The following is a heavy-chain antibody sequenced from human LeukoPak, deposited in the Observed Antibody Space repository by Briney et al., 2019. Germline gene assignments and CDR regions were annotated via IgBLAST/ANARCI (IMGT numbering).Heavy chain of an antibody. V-gene: IGHV3-30-3*01. D-gene: IGHD3-22*01. J-gene: IGHJ4*02. CDR1: GFTFSSYA. CDR2: ISYDGSNK. Sequence: GGSLRLSCAASGFTFSSYAMHWVRQAPGKGLEWVAVISYDGSNKYHADSVKGRFTISRDNSKNTLYLQMNSLRVEDTAVYYCARESYYYDSSGYFQNQYYFDYWGQGTLVTVSS. CDR3: ARESYYYDSSGYFQNQYYFDY.